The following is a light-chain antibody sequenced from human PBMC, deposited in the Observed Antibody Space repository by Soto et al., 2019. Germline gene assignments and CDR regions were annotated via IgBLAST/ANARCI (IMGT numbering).Light chain of an antibody. J-gene: IGKJ1*01. CDR3: QQYGSSRT. V-gene: IGKV3-20*01. Sequence: IVMTQSPATLSVSPGDGATLSCRASQSVDSNLAWYQQKPGQTPRLLIYGASTRPTGIPDRFSGSGSGTDFTLTISRLEPEDFAVYYCQQYGSSRTFGQGTKVDIK. CDR1: QSVDSN. CDR2: GAS.